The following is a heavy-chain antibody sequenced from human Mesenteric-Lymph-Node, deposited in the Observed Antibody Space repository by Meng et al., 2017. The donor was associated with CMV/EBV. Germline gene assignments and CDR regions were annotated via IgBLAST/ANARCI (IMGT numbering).Heavy chain of an antibody. D-gene: IGHD3-22*01. CDR1: GYTFINYD. J-gene: IGHJ4*02. CDR3: ARLNAIFYDSSGHFYDY. V-gene: IGHV1-2*02. Sequence: ASVKVSCKASGYTFINYDINRGRQAPGQGLQWMGWINPNGGATHYAQSFQGRVTMTRDTSISTAYMELSSLRSDDTAVYYCARLNAIFYDSSGHFYDYWGQGTLVTVSS. CDR2: INPNGGAT.